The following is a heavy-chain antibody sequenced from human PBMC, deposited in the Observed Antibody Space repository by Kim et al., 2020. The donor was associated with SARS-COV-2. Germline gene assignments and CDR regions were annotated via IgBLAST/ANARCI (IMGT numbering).Heavy chain of an antibody. D-gene: IGHD2-2*01. CDR3: VKDLGTSWGFLDV. CDR2: IAGGGEST. Sequence: GGSLRLSCAASGFTFNRYAMSWVRQAPGKGLECVSTIAGGGESTYYADSVKGRFTISRDNSKNTLHLQMNSLRAEDTAVYYCVKDLGTSWGFLDVWGQGTTVTVSS. CDR1: GFTFNRYA. V-gene: IGHV3-23*01. J-gene: IGHJ6*02.